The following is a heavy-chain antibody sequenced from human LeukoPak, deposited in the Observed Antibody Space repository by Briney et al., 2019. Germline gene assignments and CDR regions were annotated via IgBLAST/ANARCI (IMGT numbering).Heavy chain of an antibody. D-gene: IGHD2-21*02. CDR2: IIPIYNPV. V-gene: IGHV1-69*13. Sequence: SVKVPCKTSGGTFSSYAFSWVRQAPGQGLEWVGRIIPIYNPVDYTQRFQGRVTITADESTNTVYLELSSLRYDDTAVYYCAREPLGCGGDCHFDYWGQGTLVTVSS. CDR3: AREPLGCGGDCHFDY. J-gene: IGHJ4*02. CDR1: GGTFSSYA.